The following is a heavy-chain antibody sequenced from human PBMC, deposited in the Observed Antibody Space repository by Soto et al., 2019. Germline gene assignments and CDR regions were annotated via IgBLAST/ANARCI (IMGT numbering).Heavy chain of an antibody. CDR1: GFTFSSYA. Sequence: QVQLVESGGGVVQPGRSLRLSCAASGFTFSSYAMHWVRQAPGKGLEWVAVISYDGSNKYYANSVKGRFTISRDNSKNTLYLQMNSMRAEDTAVYYCARPYSSSWYGDFDSWGQGTLGTFAS. CDR3: ARPYSSSWYGDFDS. V-gene: IGHV3-30-3*01. D-gene: IGHD6-13*01. CDR2: ISYDGSNK. J-gene: IGHJ4*02.